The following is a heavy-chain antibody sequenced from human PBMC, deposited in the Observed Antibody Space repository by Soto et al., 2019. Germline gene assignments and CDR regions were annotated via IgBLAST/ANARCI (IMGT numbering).Heavy chain of an antibody. CDR1: GGSISSYY. D-gene: IGHD3-16*01. CDR3: ARYPRGGPYFDY. Sequence: QVQLQESGPGLVKPSETLSLTCTVSGGSISSYYWNWIRQPPGKGLEWIGYIYYSGSTDYNPSLKSRVTISVDTSKNQFSLNLSSVTAADTAVYFCARYPRGGPYFDYWGQGTLVTVSS. V-gene: IGHV4-59*01. CDR2: IYYSGST. J-gene: IGHJ4*02.